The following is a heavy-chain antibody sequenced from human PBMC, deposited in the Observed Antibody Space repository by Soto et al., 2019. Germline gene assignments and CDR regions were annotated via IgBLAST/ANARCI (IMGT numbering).Heavy chain of an antibody. D-gene: IGHD6-6*01. CDR1: GFRFSAYA. V-gene: IGHV3-23*01. CDR2: VSGSVTRT. J-gene: IGHJ6*02. Sequence: EVQLLESGGGSVQPGGSLRLSCVASGFRFSAYAMYWVRQARGKGLAWVASVSGSVTRTYYADSVEGRFTISRDDSRNVVYLQISSLRAEDTAVYYCAKSPSRAPYGMDVWGHGTTVTVSS. CDR3: AKSPSRAPYGMDV.